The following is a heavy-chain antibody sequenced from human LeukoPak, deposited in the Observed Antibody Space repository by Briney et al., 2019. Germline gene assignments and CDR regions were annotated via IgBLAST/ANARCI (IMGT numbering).Heavy chain of an antibody. CDR1: GNSISSGDNY. CDR2: IYTSGST. CDR3: ARASYSYDINGWVPFDY. D-gene: IGHD3-22*01. V-gene: IGHV4-61*02. Sequence: PSETLSLTCTVSGNSISSGDNYWSWIRQPAGKGLEWIGRIYTSGSTNYNPSLKSRFTISGDTSKNQFSLRLSSVTAADTAVYYCARASYSYDINGWVPFDYWGQGTQVTVSS. J-gene: IGHJ4*02.